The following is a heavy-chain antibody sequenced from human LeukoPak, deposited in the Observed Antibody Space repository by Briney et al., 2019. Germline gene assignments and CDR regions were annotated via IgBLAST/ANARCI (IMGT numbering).Heavy chain of an antibody. V-gene: IGHV3-74*01. CDR3: TRDGYGFDI. J-gene: IGHJ3*02. Sequence: GGSLRLSCAASGFTFDDYAMHWVRQAPGKGLVWVSRINGDGSSTSYADSVKGRFTISRDNAKNTLYLQMNSLRAEDTAVYYCTRDGYGFDIWGQGTMVTVSS. CDR2: INGDGSST. CDR1: GFTFDDYA.